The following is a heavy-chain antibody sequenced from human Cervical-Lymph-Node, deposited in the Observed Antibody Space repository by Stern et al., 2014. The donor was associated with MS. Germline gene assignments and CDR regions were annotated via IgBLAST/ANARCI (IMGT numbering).Heavy chain of an antibody. CDR1: GASISGYY. CDR2: IYCSGST. Sequence: QLQLQESGPGLVKPSETLSLTCSVSGASISGYYWSWIRQAPGKGLEWIGFIYCSGSTNYSPSLRSRVTISVHTSKNQFSLKLNSVTAADTAVYYCARRGNSYGDNYFDSWGQGALVTVSS. D-gene: IGHD5-18*01. J-gene: IGHJ4*02. V-gene: IGHV4-59*03. CDR3: ARRGNSYGDNYFDS.